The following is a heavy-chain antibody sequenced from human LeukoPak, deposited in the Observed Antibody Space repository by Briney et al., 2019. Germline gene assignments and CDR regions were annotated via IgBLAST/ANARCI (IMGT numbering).Heavy chain of an antibody. J-gene: IGHJ6*02. CDR3: ARGPSRAGNYYYYYGMDV. CDR1: GFTFSSYA. V-gene: IGHV3-23*01. Sequence: GGSLRLSCAASGFTFSSYAMSWVRQAPGKGLEWVSAISGSGGSTYYADSVKGRFTISRDNSKNTLYLQMNSLRAEDTAAYYCARGPSRAGNYYYYYGMDVWGQGTTVTVSS. D-gene: IGHD6-19*01. CDR2: ISGSGGST.